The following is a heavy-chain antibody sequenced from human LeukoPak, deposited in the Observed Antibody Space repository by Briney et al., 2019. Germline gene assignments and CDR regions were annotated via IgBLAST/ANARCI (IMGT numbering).Heavy chain of an antibody. V-gene: IGHV5-51*01. J-gene: IGHJ4*02. Sequence: HGESLKISCTGSGYSFTGFSIGWVRQMPGKGLEWLGLINPSNSDARYSPSFQGQVTMSADRSTSAAYLQWSSLKASDTAMYYCARLYNTYSSTWSDYWGQGTLVIVSS. D-gene: IGHD6-13*01. CDR1: GYSFTGFS. CDR3: ARLYNTYSSTWSDY. CDR2: INPSNSDA.